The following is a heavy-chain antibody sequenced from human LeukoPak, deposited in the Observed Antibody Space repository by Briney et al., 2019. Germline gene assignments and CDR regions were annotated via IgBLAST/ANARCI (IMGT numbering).Heavy chain of an antibody. CDR2: INHSGST. D-gene: IGHD6-6*01. CDR1: GGSFSGYY. J-gene: IGHJ4*02. Sequence: SETLSLTCAVYGGSFSGYYWSWIRQPPGKGLEWIGEINHSGSTNYNPSLKSRVTISVDRSKNQFSLKLSSVTAADTAVYYCARGGYIAATVDYWGQGTLVTVSS. CDR3: ARGGYIAATVDY. V-gene: IGHV4-34*01.